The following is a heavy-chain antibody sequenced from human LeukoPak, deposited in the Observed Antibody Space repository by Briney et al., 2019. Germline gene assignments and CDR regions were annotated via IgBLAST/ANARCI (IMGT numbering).Heavy chain of an antibody. V-gene: IGHV1-2*02. CDR2: INPNSGGT. CDR3: AREPAAATTPDY. D-gene: IGHD2-15*01. Sequence: ASVKVSCKASGYTFTGYYMHWVRQAPGKGLEWMGWINPNSGGTKYAHNFQGRVSMTGDTSISTAYMELSRLRSGDTGVYYCAREPAAATTPDYWGQGTLVTVSS. J-gene: IGHJ4*02. CDR1: GYTFTGYY.